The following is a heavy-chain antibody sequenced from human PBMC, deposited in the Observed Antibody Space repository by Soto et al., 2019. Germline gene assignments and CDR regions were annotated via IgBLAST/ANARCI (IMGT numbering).Heavy chain of an antibody. Sequence: GGSLRLSCAASGFIFSDYEINWVRQAPGKGLEWVSYISGSGLTIYYADSVKGRFTISRDNAKNSLYLQMNSLGVEDTAVYYCARGPYRNTYNWFDSWGQGTLVTVSS. CDR1: GFIFSDYE. CDR2: ISGSGLTI. V-gene: IGHV3-48*03. CDR3: ARGPYRNTYNWFDS. J-gene: IGHJ5*02. D-gene: IGHD5-12*01.